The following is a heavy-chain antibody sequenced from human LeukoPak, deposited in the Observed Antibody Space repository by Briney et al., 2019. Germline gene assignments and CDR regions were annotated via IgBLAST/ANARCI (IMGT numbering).Heavy chain of an antibody. J-gene: IGHJ4*02. CDR1: GFTFSRSA. CDR2: ITGSGVGT. Sequence: TGGSLRLSCAASGFTFSRSAMSWVRQAPGKGLEWVSCITGSGVGTYHADSVKGRFTISRDNSKNTLYLQMDSLRGEDTAVYYCAKEYYYDFWGQGALVTVSS. V-gene: IGHV3-23*01. CDR3: AKEYYYDF.